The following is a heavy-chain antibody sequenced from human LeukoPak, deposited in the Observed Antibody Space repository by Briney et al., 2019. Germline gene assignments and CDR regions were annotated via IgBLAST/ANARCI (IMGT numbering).Heavy chain of an antibody. CDR1: GYTFSNYG. CDR2: ISAHTGKT. CDR3: AGEKYTYGRAFYFEY. V-gene: IGHV1-18*01. D-gene: IGHD5-18*01. Sequence: GASVKVSCKASGYTFSNYGISWVRQAPGQGLEWVGWISAHTGKTNYAQKVQGRVTMTTDTSTSTAYMDLRSLRPDDTAVYYCAGEKYTYGRAFYFEYWGQGTLVSVSS. J-gene: IGHJ4*02.